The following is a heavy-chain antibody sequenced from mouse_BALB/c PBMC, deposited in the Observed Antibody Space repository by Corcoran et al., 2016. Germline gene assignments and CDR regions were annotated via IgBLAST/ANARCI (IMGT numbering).Heavy chain of an antibody. CDR2: IDPANGNT. CDR1: GFNIKDTY. V-gene: IGHV14-3*02. CDR3: ANWDWYFDV. J-gene: IGHJ1*01. Sequence: EVQLQQSGAELVKPGASVKLSCTASGFNIKDTYMHWVKQRPEQGLEWIGRIDPANGNTKYDPKFPGKATITADTSSNTAYLQLRSLTSEDTAVYYCANWDWYFDVWGGGTTVTVAS. D-gene: IGHD4-1*01.